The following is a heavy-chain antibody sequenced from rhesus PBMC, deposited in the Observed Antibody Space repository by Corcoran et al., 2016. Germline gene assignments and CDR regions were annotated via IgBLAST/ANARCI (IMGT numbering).Heavy chain of an antibody. CDR2: ISGNSETT. CDR1: GVSLYGNY. J-gene: IGHJ5-2*02. CDR3: ARDAISLDV. Sequence: QVQLQESGPGLVKPSETLPLTCAVSGVSLYGNYWTWIRPSPGKGLEWIGYISGNSETTSYNPSLRGRITISKDTSQNQFSLMLTSVTAADTAVYYCARDAISLDVWGRGVLVTVSS. V-gene: IGHV4-147*01.